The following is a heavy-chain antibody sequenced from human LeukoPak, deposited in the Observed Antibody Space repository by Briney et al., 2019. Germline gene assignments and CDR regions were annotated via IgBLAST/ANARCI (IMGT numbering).Heavy chain of an antibody. CDR3: ARRGYNYGYYYFDY. V-gene: IGHV4-59*08. CDR1: GCSISSYY. D-gene: IGHD5-18*01. Sequence: PSETLSLTCTVSGCSISSYYWSWIRQPPGKGLEGIGYIFYSGSTNYNPSLKSRVTISVDTYKNQFSLKLNSVPAADTAVYYCARRGYNYGYYYFDYWGQVTLVTVSS. J-gene: IGHJ4*02. CDR2: IFYSGST.